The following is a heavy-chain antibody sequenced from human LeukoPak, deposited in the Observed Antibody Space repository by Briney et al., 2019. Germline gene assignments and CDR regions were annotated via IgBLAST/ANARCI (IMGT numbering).Heavy chain of an antibody. V-gene: IGHV1-46*01. CDR3: ARYCGGDCYPPDAFDI. CDR1: GYTFTSYY. Sequence: GASVKVSCKPSGYTFTSYYMHWVRQAPGQGLEWMGIINPSGGSTSYAQKFQGRVTITADESTSTAYMELSSLRSEDTAVYYCARYCGGDCYPPDAFDIWGQGTMVTVSS. J-gene: IGHJ3*02. D-gene: IGHD2-21*02. CDR2: INPSGGST.